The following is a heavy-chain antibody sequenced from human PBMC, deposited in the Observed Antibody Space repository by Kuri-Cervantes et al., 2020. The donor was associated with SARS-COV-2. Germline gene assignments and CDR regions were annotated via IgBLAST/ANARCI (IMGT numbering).Heavy chain of an antibody. CDR2: ISGSGGST. Sequence: GESLKISCAASGFTFSSYAMSWVRQAPGMGLEWVSAISGSGGSTYYADSVKGRFTISRDNSKNTLYLQMNSLKTEDTAVYYCTTLIDYWGQGALVTVSS. CDR1: GFTFSSYA. CDR3: TTLIDY. V-gene: IGHV3-23*01. J-gene: IGHJ4*02.